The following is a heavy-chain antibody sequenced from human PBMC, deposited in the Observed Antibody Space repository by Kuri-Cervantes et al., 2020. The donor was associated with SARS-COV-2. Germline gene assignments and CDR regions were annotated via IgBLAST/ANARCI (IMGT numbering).Heavy chain of an antibody. CDR1: GDTFTYRF. J-gene: IGHJ3*01. CDR3: ARSGPGAISKEDDAFDV. V-gene: IGHV1-45*01. Sequence: PVKVSCKASGDTFTYRFVHWVRQAPGQAPEWMGWITPFNGNTKYAQRFQDRVTITRDRSKSTAYMELNSLRSEDTAIYYCARSGPGAISKEDDAFDVWGQGTKVTVSS. D-gene: IGHD2-21*01. CDR2: ITPFNGNT.